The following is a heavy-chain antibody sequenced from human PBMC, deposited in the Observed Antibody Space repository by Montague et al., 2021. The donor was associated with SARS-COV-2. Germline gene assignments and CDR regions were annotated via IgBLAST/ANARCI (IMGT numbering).Heavy chain of an antibody. Sequence: SETLSLTCAVSGCSISSSIYYLGCIPKPPAKGPEWLGSIHYSGCTDYNTSLKSRVSISVDTSKNQFSLKLSSVTAADTAVYYCARLWDTVYYYYGMDVWGHGPTPTVSS. J-gene: IGHJ6*02. CDR1: GCSISSSIYY. CDR2: IHYSGCT. CDR3: ARLWDTVYYYYGMDV. D-gene: IGHD1-26*01. V-gene: IGHV4-39*01.